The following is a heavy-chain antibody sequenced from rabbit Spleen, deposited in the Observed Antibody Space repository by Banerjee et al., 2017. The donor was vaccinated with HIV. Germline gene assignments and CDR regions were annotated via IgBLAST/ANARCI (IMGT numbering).Heavy chain of an antibody. V-gene: IGHV1S45*01. D-gene: IGHD8-1*01. Sequence: QEQLVESGGGLVKPGASLTLICTASGFSFSSGYDMSWVRRAPGKGLEWIGCINTITDNAVYANWAKGRVTISKTSSTAVTLQMPSLTAADAATYFCARGVDGNSYYNLWGPGTLVTVS. CDR3: ARGVDGNSYYNL. CDR2: INTITDNA. J-gene: IGHJ4*01. CDR1: GFSFSSGYD.